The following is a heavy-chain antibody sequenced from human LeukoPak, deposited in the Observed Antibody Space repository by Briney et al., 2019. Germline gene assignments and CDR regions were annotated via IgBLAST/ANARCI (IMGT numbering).Heavy chain of an antibody. Sequence: ASVKVSCKASGYTFTSYDINWVRQAPGQGLEWMGWMNPNSGNTGYAQKFQGRVTMTRNTSIGTAYMELSSLRSEDTAVYYCARGNLYCSSTSCYIFDYWGQGTLVTVSS. V-gene: IGHV1-8*01. J-gene: IGHJ4*02. D-gene: IGHD2-2*02. CDR1: GYTFTSYD. CDR3: ARGNLYCSSTSCYIFDY. CDR2: MNPNSGNT.